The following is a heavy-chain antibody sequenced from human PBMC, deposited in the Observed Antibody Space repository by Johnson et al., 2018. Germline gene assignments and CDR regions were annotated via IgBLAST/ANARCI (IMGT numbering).Heavy chain of an antibody. V-gene: IGHV4-59*03. J-gene: IGHJ6*02. CDR3: AILNPAGYGVDV. Sequence: QVQLQESGPGLVKPSESLSLTCTVSGGSISSYYWSWIRQPPGKGLEWIGLIYYSGSTNYNPSLKSRVTISVDTSKNQFSLKLISVTAADTAVYYCAILNPAGYGVDVWGQGTTVTVSS. CDR2: IYYSGST. CDR1: GGSISSYY.